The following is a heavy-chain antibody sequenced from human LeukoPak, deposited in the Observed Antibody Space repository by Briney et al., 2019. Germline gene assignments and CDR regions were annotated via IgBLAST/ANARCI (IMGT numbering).Heavy chain of an antibody. CDR3: AKGSSWFSSWFDP. J-gene: IGHJ5*02. D-gene: IGHD6-13*01. Sequence: GGSLRLSCAASGFNVSSNYMSWVRQAPGKGLEWVSAISGSGGSTYYADSVKGRFTISRDNSKNTLYLQMNSLRAEDTAVYYCAKGSSWFSSWFDPWGQGTLVTVSS. CDR2: ISGSGGST. V-gene: IGHV3-23*01. CDR1: GFNVSSNY.